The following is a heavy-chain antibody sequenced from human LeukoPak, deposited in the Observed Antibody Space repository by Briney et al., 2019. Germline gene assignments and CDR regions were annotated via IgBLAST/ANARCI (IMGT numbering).Heavy chain of an antibody. CDR1: GGSFSGYY. D-gene: IGHD3-9*01. V-gene: IGHV4-34*01. J-gene: IGHJ5*02. CDR2: INHSGST. CDR3: ARGRRYDILTRRPIRYGFDP. Sequence: PSETLSLTCAVYGGSFSGYYWSWIRQPPGKGLEWIGEINHSGSTNYNPSLKSRVTISVDTSKNQFSLKLSSVTAADTAVYYCARGRRYDILTRRPIRYGFDPWGQRTLVTVSS.